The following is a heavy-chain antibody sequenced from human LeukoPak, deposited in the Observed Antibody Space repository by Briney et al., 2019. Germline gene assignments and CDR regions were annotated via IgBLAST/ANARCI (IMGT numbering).Heavy chain of an antibody. J-gene: IGHJ4*02. V-gene: IGHV1-2*02. CDR3: ARGYPYYDSSGYYETLDY. D-gene: IGHD3-22*01. CDR1: GYTFTGYY. CDR2: INPNSGGT. Sequence: GASVKVSCKASGYTFTGYYMHWVRQAPGRGLEWMGWINPNSGGTNYAQKFQGRVTMTRDTSISTAYMELSRLRSDDTAVYYCARGYPYYDSSGYYETLDYWGQGTLVTVSS.